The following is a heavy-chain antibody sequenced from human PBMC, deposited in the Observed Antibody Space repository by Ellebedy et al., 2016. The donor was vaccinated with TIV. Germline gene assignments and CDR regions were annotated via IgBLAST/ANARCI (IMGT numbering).Heavy chain of an antibody. V-gene: IGHV1-8*03. CDR2: MNPNSGNT. CDR3: ARGPPPVVRGVIYYFDY. Sequence: AASVKVSCKASGYTFTSYDINWVRQATGQGLEWMGWMNPNSGNTGYAQKFQGRVTITRNTSISTAYMELSSLRSEDTAVYYCARGPPPVVRGVIYYFDYWGQGTLVTVSS. D-gene: IGHD3-10*01. J-gene: IGHJ4*02. CDR1: GYTFTSYD.